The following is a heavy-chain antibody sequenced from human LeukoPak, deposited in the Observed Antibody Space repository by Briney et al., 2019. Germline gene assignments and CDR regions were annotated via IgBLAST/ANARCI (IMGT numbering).Heavy chain of an antibody. V-gene: IGHV1-2*02. J-gene: IGHJ6*02. Sequence: ASVKVSCKASGYTLNTYGVSWVRQAPGQGLEWMGWINPNSGGTNYAQKFQGRVTMTRDTSISTAYMELSRLRSDDTAVYYCARDIYYYYYGMDVWGQGTTVTVSS. CDR1: GYTLNTYG. CDR2: INPNSGGT. CDR3: ARDIYYYYYGMDV.